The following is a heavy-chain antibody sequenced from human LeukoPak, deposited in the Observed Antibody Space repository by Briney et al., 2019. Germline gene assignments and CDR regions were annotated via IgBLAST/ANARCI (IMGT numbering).Heavy chain of an antibody. Sequence: GGSLRLSCVGTGFTFSSYAMSWVRQAPGKGLEWVSAISGSGGSTYYADSVKGRFTISRDNSKNTLYLQMNSLRAEDTAVYYCVRDDDRPDNGLDYWGQGTLVTVSS. J-gene: IGHJ4*02. D-gene: IGHD3-22*01. V-gene: IGHV3-23*01. CDR3: VRDDDRPDNGLDY. CDR2: ISGSGGST. CDR1: GFTFSSYA.